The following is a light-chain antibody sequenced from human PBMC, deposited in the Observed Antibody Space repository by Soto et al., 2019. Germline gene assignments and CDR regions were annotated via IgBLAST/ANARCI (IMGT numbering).Light chain of an antibody. Sequence: IVLTQSPGTLSLSPGERATLSCRASQRLASNYLAWYQQRPGQAPRLLLYGVSSRATGIPDRVSGSGSGADFTLAISRVEPEDFAVYFCQQYADSPITFGQGTRLEI. CDR1: QRLASNY. V-gene: IGKV3-20*01. CDR2: GVS. J-gene: IGKJ5*01. CDR3: QQYADSPIT.